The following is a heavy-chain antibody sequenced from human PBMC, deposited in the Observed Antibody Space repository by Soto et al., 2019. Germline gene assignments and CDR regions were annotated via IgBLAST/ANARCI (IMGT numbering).Heavy chain of an antibody. CDR1: GFTFSSYG. D-gene: IGHD7-27*01. CDR2: IWYDGSNK. Sequence: QVPLVESGGGVVQPGRSLRLSCAASGFTFSSYGMHWVRQAPGKGLEWVAVIWYDGSNKYYADSVKGRFTISRDNSKNTLYLQMNSLRAEDTAAYYCARDRPWDYYYGMDVWGQGTTVTVSS. V-gene: IGHV3-33*01. J-gene: IGHJ6*02. CDR3: ARDRPWDYYYGMDV.